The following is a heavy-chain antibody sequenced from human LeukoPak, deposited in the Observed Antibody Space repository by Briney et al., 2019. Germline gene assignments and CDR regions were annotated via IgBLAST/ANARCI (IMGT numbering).Heavy chain of an antibody. CDR2: MNPNSGNT. CDR3: ARGVGDFWNGYYPAGAFDI. V-gene: IGHV1-8*01. CDR1: GYTFTSYD. J-gene: IGHJ3*02. D-gene: IGHD3-3*01. Sequence: ASVKVSCKASGYTFTSYDINWVRQATGQGLEWMGWMNPNSGNTGYAQKFQGRVTMTRNTSISTAYMELSSLRSEDTAVYYCARGVGDFWNGYYPAGAFDIWGQGTMVTVSS.